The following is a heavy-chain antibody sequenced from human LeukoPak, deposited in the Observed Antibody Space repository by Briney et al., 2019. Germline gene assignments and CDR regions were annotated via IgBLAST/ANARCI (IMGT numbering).Heavy chain of an antibody. CDR3: ARAASSSLTSFDY. V-gene: IGHV1-3*01. J-gene: IGHJ4*02. CDR1: GYTFSGYA. CDR2: INAGNGDT. D-gene: IGHD6-13*01. Sequence: ASVKVSCKASGYTFSGYAISWLRQAPGQRLEWMGWINAGNGDTKYSQKFQGRVTINWDTSASTAYMELSSLRSEDTAVYYCARAASSSLTSFDYWGQGTLVTVSS.